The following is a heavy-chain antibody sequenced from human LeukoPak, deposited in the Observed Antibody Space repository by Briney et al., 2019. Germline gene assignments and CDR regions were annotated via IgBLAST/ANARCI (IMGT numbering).Heavy chain of an antibody. D-gene: IGHD3-22*01. CDR2: ISSSSSYI. CDR1: AFIFSGHW. Sequence: GGSLRLSCEGSAFIFSGHWMNWVRQTPGKGLEWVSSISSSSSYIYCADSVKGRFTISRDNAKNSLYLQMNSLRAEDTAVYYCARMGSGYFLYGMDVWGQGTTVTVSS. CDR3: ARMGSGYFLYGMDV. J-gene: IGHJ6*02. V-gene: IGHV3-21*01.